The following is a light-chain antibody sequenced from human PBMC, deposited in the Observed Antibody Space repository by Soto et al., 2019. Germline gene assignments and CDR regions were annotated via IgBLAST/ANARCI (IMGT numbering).Light chain of an antibody. Sequence: EVALTQSPATLSLSPGERASLSCRASQSVSTNLAWYQQKPGQAPSLLIYGASTRATGIPARFSGSGSATEFTLTISSLQSEDFAVYYCQQYNDWPPWTFGQGTKVEIK. CDR2: GAS. J-gene: IGKJ1*01. CDR1: QSVSTN. V-gene: IGKV3D-15*01. CDR3: QQYNDWPPWT.